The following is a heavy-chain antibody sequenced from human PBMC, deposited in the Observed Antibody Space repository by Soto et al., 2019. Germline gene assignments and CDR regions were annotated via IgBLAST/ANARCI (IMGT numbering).Heavy chain of an antibody. CDR1: GFTFSSYG. J-gene: IGHJ6*02. D-gene: IGHD3-3*01. CDR2: ISYDGSNK. CDR3: AKDIVLRFLGGNYYGMDV. Sequence: QVQLVESGGGVVQPGRSLRLSCAASGFTFSSYGMHWVRQAPGKGLEWVAVISYDGSNKYYADSVKGRFTISRDNSKNRLYLEMNSLRAEDTAVYYCAKDIVLRFLGGNYYGMDVWGQGTTVTVSS. V-gene: IGHV3-30*18.